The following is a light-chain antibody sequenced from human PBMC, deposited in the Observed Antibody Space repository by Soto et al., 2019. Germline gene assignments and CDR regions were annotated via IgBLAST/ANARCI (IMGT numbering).Light chain of an antibody. Sequence: TQSPSTLSVSPNEIATLSCRASQSVSSNVAWYQQKPGQAPRLLIYDASTRATGTPDRFSGSGSGTDFTLTISRLEPEDSAVYYCQFYGSSLITFGQGTRLEIK. CDR3: QFYGSSLIT. V-gene: IGKV3-20*01. CDR2: DAS. CDR1: QSVSSN. J-gene: IGKJ5*01.